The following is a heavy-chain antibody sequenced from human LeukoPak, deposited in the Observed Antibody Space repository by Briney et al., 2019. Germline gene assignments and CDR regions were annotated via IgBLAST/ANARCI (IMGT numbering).Heavy chain of an antibody. CDR3: AREAAFYEILTGYPPIDY. J-gene: IGHJ4*02. CDR2: IYYSGST. Sequence: LRLSCAASGFTFSSYEMNWVRQPPGKGLEWIGSIYYSGSTYYNPSLKSRVTISVDTSKNQFSLKLNSVTAADTAVYYCAREAAFYEILTGYPPIDYWGQGTLVTVSS. V-gene: IGHV4-38-2*02. D-gene: IGHD3-9*01. CDR1: GFTFSSYE.